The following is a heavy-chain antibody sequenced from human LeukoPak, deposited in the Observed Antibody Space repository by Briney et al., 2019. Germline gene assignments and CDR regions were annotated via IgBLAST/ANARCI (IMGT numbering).Heavy chain of an antibody. CDR3: AKGPGQLYYYYMDV. CDR1: GFTFSTHW. Sequence: GGSLRLSCAASGFTFSTHWMSWVRQAPGKGLEWVANIKEDGSDQYYVDSVKGRFTISRDNSKNTLYLQMNSLRPEDTAVYYCAKGPGQLYYYYMDVWGKGTTVTVSS. V-gene: IGHV3-7*03. CDR2: IKEDGSDQ. D-gene: IGHD1-1*01. J-gene: IGHJ6*03.